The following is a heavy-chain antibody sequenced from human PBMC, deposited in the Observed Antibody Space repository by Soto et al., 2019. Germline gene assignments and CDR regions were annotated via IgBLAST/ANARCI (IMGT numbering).Heavy chain of an antibody. D-gene: IGHD2-15*01. J-gene: IGHJ4*02. V-gene: IGHV3-23*01. Sequence: EVPLLGSGGGLVQPGGSLRLSCAASGFTFSSYAMSWVRQAPGKGLEWVSAISGSGGSTYYADSVKGRFTISRDNSKNTLYLQMNGLRAEDTAVYYCAKDPVGGSRHNWGQGTLVTVSS. CDR1: GFTFSSYA. CDR2: ISGSGGST. CDR3: AKDPVGGSRHN.